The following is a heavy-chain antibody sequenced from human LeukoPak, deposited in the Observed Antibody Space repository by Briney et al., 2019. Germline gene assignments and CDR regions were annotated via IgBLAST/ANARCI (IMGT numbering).Heavy chain of an antibody. CDR3: AAGDGVDY. V-gene: IGHV3-7*01. Sequence: GGSLRLSCAASGFTFSSYSKNWVRQAPGKGLEWVANIKQDGSEKYYVDSVKGRFTISRDNAKNSLYLQMNSLRAEDTAVYYCAAGDGVDYWGQGTLVTVSS. J-gene: IGHJ4*02. CDR2: IKQDGSEK. CDR1: GFTFSSYS. D-gene: IGHD7-27*01.